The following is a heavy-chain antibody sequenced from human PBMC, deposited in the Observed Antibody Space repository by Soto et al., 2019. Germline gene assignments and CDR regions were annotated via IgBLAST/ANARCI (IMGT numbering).Heavy chain of an antibody. D-gene: IGHD5-12*01. CDR3: ARRGMATIMPFDY. J-gene: IGHJ4*02. Sequence: SVKVSGKASGGTFSSYAISWVRQAPGQGLEWMGGIIPILGTANYAQKFQGRVTITADESTSTAYMELSSLRSEDTAVYYCARRGMATIMPFDYWGQGTLVTVS. CDR2: IIPILGTA. CDR1: GGTFSSYA. V-gene: IGHV1-69*13.